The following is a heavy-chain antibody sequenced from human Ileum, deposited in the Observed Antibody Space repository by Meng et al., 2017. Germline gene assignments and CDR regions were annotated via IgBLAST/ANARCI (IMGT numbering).Heavy chain of an antibody. D-gene: IGHD5-12*01. Sequence: SGPTLVKPTQTLTLTCTFSGFSLSTSGMCVSWIRQPPGKALEWLALIDWDDDKYYSTSLKTRLTISKDTSKNQVVLTMTNMDPMDTATYYCARMYSYSGYGYSWFDHWGQGNLVTVSS. CDR3: ARMYSYSGYGYSWFDH. J-gene: IGHJ5*02. V-gene: IGHV2-70*01. CDR1: GFSLSTSGMC. CDR2: IDWDDDK.